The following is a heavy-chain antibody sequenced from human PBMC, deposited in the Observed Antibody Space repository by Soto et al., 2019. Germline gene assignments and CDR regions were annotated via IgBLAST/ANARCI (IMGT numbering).Heavy chain of an antibody. D-gene: IGHD2-2*01. CDR2: ISYDGSNK. CDR1: GFTFSSYG. J-gene: IGHJ5*02. Sequence: QVQLVESGGGVVQPGRSLRLSCAASGFTFSSYGMHWVRQAPGKGLEGVAVISYDGSNKYYADSVKGRFTISRDNSKNTLYLQMNSLRAEDTAVYYCAKDGQGYCISTSCSNWFDPWGQGTLVTVSS. V-gene: IGHV3-30*18. CDR3: AKDGQGYCISTSCSNWFDP.